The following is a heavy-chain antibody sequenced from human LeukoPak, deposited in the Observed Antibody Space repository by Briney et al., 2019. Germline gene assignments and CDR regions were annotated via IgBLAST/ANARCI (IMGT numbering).Heavy chain of an antibody. CDR2: INHSGST. CDR3: ARGGPGYYDSSGYYYLDY. J-gene: IGHJ4*02. V-gene: IGHV4-39*07. D-gene: IGHD3-22*01. Sequence: SSETLSLTCTVSGGSISSSSYYWSWIRQPPGKGLEWIGEINHSGSTNYNPSLKSRVTISVDTSKNQFSLKLSSVTAADTAVYYCARGGPGYYDSSGYYYLDYWGQGTLVTVSS. CDR1: GGSISSSSYY.